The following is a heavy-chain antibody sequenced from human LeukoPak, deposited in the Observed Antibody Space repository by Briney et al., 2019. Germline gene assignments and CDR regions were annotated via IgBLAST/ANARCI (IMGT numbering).Heavy chain of an antibody. D-gene: IGHD2-21*01. Sequence: TSETLSLTCAVYGGSFSGYYWSWIRQPPGKGLEWIGEINHSGSTNYNPSLKSRVTISVDTSKNQFSLKLSSVTAADTAVYYCARDGIPRGYYYYYMDVWGKGTTVTITS. CDR1: GGSFSGYY. CDR3: ARDGIPRGYYYYYMDV. J-gene: IGHJ6*03. V-gene: IGHV4-34*01. CDR2: INHSGST.